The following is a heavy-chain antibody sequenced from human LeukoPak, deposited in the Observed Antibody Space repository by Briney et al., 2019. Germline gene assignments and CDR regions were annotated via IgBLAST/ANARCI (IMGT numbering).Heavy chain of an antibody. CDR3: ARAGYDYVWGSYRPLFDY. CDR2: IIPIFGTA. J-gene: IGHJ4*02. D-gene: IGHD3-16*02. CDR1: GGTFSSYA. V-gene: IGHV1-69*06. Sequence: SVKVSCKASGGTFSSYAISWVRQAPGQGLGWMGGIIPIFGTANYAQKFRGRVTITADKSTSTAYMELSSLRSEDTAVYYCARAGYDYVWGSYRPLFDYWGQGTLVTVSS.